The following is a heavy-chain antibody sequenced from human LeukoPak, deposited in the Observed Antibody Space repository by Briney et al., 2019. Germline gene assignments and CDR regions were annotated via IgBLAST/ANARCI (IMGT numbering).Heavy chain of an antibody. V-gene: IGHV1-2*02. CDR1: GYTFTGYY. D-gene: IGHD6-19*01. J-gene: IGHJ5*02. CDR2: INPNSGGT. Sequence: PWASVTVSCKASGYTFTGYYMHWVRQAPGQGLEWMGWINPNSGGTNYAQKFQGRVTMTRDTSISTAYMELSRLRSDDTAVYYCARPTTPGGSGRGIVWFDPWGQGTLVTVSS. CDR3: ARPTTPGGSGRGIVWFDP.